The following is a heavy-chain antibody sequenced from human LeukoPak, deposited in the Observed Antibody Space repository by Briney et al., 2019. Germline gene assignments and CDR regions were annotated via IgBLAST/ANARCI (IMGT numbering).Heavy chain of an antibody. CDR1: GGPFAGFY. J-gene: IGHJ4*02. V-gene: IGHV4-34*01. CDR3: ARGQGGGDGYYLDS. CDR2: VNHDGTT. Sequence: KPSETLSLTCAVYGGPFAGFYWTWIRRPPGKGLEWIGDVNHDGTTTYNPSLKSRVTMSVDRFKNQFSLNLNSLTAADTAAYYCARGQGGGDGYYLDSWGRGTPVTVSS. D-gene: IGHD2-21*01.